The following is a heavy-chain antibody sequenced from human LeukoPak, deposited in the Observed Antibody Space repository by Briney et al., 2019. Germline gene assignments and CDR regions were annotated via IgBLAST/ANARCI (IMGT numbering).Heavy chain of an antibody. D-gene: IGHD6-19*01. CDR2: ISWDGGST. Sequence: GGSLRLSCAASGFTFDDYTMHWVRQAPGKGLEWVSLISWDGGSTYYADSVKGRFTISRDNSKNSLYLQMSSLRTEDTALYYCAKGSVQWLVHEGYYFDYWGQGALVNVSS. J-gene: IGHJ4*02. CDR3: AKGSVQWLVHEGYYFDY. V-gene: IGHV3-43*01. CDR1: GFTFDDYT.